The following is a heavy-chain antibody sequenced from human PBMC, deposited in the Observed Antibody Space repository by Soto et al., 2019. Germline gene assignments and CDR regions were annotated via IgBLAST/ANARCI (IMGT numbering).Heavy chain of an antibody. CDR3: AKTGAGSSYGSYFDS. Sequence: GGSLRLSCAASGFTFTSYGMTWVRQAPGEGLEWVSGISGSGVSTHYVDSVKGRFTISRDNSKNTLYLQMYSLRAEDTAVYYCAKTGAGSSYGSYFDSWGQGTLVTVSS. V-gene: IGHV3-23*01. CDR2: ISGSGVST. D-gene: IGHD5-18*01. J-gene: IGHJ4*02. CDR1: GFTFTSYG.